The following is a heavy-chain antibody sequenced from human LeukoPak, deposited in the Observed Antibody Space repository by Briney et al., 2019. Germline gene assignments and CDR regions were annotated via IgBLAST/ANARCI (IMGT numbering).Heavy chain of an antibody. CDR3: ARESRRLEVTMMGDAFDI. V-gene: IGHV4-39*02. J-gene: IGHJ3*02. D-gene: IGHD3-22*01. Sequence: SETLSLTCTVSGGSISSSSYYWGWIRQPPGKGLEWIGSIYYSGSTYYNPSLKSRVTISVDTSKNQFSLKLSSVTAADTAVYYCARESRRLEVTMMGDAFDIWGQGTMVTVSS. CDR2: IYYSGST. CDR1: GGSISSSSYY.